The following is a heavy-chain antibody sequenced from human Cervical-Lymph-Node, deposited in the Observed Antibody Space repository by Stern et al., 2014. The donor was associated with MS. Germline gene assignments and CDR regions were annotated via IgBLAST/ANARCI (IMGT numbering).Heavy chain of an antibody. CDR1: GFSLTTSGEG. CDR3: AHTTVTFDEAYGLDV. J-gene: IGHJ6*02. V-gene: IGHV2-5*02. CDR2: IYWDADE. D-gene: IGHD4-17*01. Sequence: ESCPTLVKPTQTLPLTCTFSGFSLTTSGEGVGWIRQPPGKALEWLAVIYWDADERYSPSLNSRLTITKDTSKNQVVLTMANMDPVDTGTYYCAHTTVTFDEAYGLDVWGQGTTVTVSS.